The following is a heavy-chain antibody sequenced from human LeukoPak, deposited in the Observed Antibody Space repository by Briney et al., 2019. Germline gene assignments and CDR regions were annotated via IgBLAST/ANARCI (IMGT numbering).Heavy chain of an antibody. J-gene: IGHJ4*02. CDR1: GFTFDDYG. V-gene: IGHV3-20*04. CDR2: INWNGGST. D-gene: IGHD3-10*01. Sequence: GGSLRLSCAAPGFTFDDYGMSWVRQAPGKGLEWVSGINWNGGSTGYADSVKGRFTISRDNSKNTLYLQMNSLRAEDTAVYYCARADGSEEYYFDYWGQGTLVTVSS. CDR3: ARADGSEEYYFDY.